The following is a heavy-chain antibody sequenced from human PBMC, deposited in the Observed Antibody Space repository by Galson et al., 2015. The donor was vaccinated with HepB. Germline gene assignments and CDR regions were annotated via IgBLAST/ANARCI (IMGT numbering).Heavy chain of an antibody. CDR3: ARFIRFLEWSGRRDFYYGMDV. D-gene: IGHD3-3*01. J-gene: IGHJ6*02. Sequence: SETLSLTCAVSGGSISTSSWWTWVRQSPGEGLEWIGEIFHSGTTNYNPSLKSRGHISVDKSKNQFSLKLRSVTAADTAVYYCARFIRFLEWSGRRDFYYGMDVWGQGTTVTVSS. CDR2: IFHSGTT. CDR1: GGSISTSSW. V-gene: IGHV4-4*02.